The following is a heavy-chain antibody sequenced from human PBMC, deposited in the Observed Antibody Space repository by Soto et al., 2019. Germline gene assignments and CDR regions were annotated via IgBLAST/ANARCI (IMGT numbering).Heavy chain of an antibody. CDR2: MNAGNGNT. J-gene: IGHJ6*02. CDR3: ARVDTIFGVVGYGMDV. Sequence: GASVKVSCKASGYTFTRYAMHWVRQAPGQRLEWMGWMNAGNGNTKYSQKFQDRVTITRDTSASTAYMELSSLRSEDTAVYYCARVDTIFGVVGYGMDVWGQGTTVTVSS. D-gene: IGHD3-3*01. CDR1: GYTFTRYA. V-gene: IGHV1-3*01.